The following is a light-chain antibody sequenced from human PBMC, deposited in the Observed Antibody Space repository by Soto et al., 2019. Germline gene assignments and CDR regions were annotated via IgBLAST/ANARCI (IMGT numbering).Light chain of an antibody. V-gene: IGKV1-5*03. CDR1: QSISNW. CDR3: QQYKNYPFT. CDR2: KAS. Sequence: DIQMTQSPSTLSASVGDRVTITCRASQSISNWLAWYQQKPGKAPKLLISKASKLESGVLSRFTGSGSGTEFTLTLSSLQPDDFATYYCQQYKNYPFTFGPGAKVGVK. J-gene: IGKJ3*01.